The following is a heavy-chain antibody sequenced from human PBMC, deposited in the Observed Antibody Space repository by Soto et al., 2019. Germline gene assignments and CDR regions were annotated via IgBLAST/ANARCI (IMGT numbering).Heavy chain of an antibody. J-gene: IGHJ1*01. CDR1: GFDFKKFA. V-gene: IGHV3-23*01. CDR3: AKADGEQWLIPHLDN. Sequence: GGSLRLSCEASGFDFKKFAMGWVRQAPGEGLEWVSGISCCGGSTFYADSVKGRFSLARDDSKNTLSLQLNSLRVEDTAHYYCAKADGEQWLIPHLDNWGQGTQVTVSS. D-gene: IGHD6-19*01. CDR2: ISCCGGST.